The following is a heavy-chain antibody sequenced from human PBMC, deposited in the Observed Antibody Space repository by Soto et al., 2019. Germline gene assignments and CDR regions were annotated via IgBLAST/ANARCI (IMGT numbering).Heavy chain of an antibody. CDR3: AREVEPYDGGNGLSLDY. V-gene: IGHV1-69*13. CDR1: LGTFSTSG. CDR2: IIPKFGTT. D-gene: IGHD2-15*01. Sequence: QVELVQSGAEVKKPGSSVKVSCQASLGTFSTSGMNWFRLAPGQGLDWMGGIIPKFGTTNYAQKFQGRVTFTGAESTNTAYMELNYWESEDTAVYFCAREVEPYDGGNGLSLDYWGQANLVTVS. J-gene: IGHJ4*02.